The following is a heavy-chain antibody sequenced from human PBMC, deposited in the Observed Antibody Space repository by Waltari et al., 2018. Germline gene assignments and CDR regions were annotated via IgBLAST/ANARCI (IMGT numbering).Heavy chain of an antibody. J-gene: IGHJ6*02. Sequence: QVQLQESGPGLVKTSETLSLTCTVSGGSISSYYWTWIRQPPGKGLEWIGYIYYSGSTNYNPSLQRRGTISVDTSKNQFALKLSSVTAADTAVYYCAGDHSGSWHYYYYGMDVWGQGTTVTVSS. CDR3: AGDHSGSWHYYYYGMDV. CDR2: IYYSGST. V-gene: IGHV4-59*01. D-gene: IGHD6-13*01. CDR1: GGSISSYY.